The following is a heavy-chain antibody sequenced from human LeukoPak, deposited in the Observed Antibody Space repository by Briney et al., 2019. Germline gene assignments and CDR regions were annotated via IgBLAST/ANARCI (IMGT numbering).Heavy chain of an antibody. CDR3: ARDYGGNSGTDY. CDR1: GGTFSSYA. D-gene: IGHD4-23*01. Sequence: ASVKVSCKASGGTFSSYAISWVRQAPGQGLEWMGRIIPILGIANYAQKFQGRVTITADKSTSTAYMELSSLRSEDTAVYYCARDYGGNSGTDYWGQGTLVTVSS. J-gene: IGHJ4*02. V-gene: IGHV1-69*04. CDR2: IIPILGIA.